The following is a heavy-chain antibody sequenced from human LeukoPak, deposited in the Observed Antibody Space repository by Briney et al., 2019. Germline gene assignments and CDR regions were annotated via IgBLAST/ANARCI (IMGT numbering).Heavy chain of an antibody. Sequence: PGRSLRLSCAASGFTFSSYGMHWVRQAPGKGLEWVAVISYDGSNKYYADSVKGRFTISRDNSKNTLYLQMNSLRAEDTAVYYCAREGYCSGGSCYSPHYYYYGMDVWGQGTTVTVSS. V-gene: IGHV3-30*03. CDR2: ISYDGSNK. CDR1: GFTFSSYG. D-gene: IGHD2-15*01. CDR3: AREGYCSGGSCYSPHYYYYGMDV. J-gene: IGHJ6*02.